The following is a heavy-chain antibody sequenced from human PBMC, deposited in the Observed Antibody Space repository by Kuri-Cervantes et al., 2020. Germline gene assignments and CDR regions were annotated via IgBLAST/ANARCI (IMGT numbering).Heavy chain of an antibody. V-gene: IGHV1-69*13. Sequence: SVKVSCKTSGYTFTDYDINWVRQAPGQGLEWMGGIIPIFGTANYAQKFQGRVTITADESTSTAYMELSSLRSEDTAVYYCASRDQAAEYLRYGMDVWGQGATVTVSS. CDR1: GYTFTDYD. J-gene: IGHJ6*02. D-gene: IGHD6-13*01. CDR2: IIPIFGTA. CDR3: ASRDQAAEYLRYGMDV.